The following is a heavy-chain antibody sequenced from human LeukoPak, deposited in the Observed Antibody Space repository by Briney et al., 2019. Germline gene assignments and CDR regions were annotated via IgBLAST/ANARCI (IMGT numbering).Heavy chain of an antibody. CDR3: AKLSSGGNSYFDH. J-gene: IGHJ4*02. Sequence: GGSLRLSCAASGFTFDDYGMSWVRQAPGKGLEWVSGINWNGGSTGYADSVKGRFTISRDNAKKSLYLQMNSLRADDTAVYYCAKLSSGGNSYFDHWGQGTLVTVSS. CDR2: INWNGGST. V-gene: IGHV3-20*04. CDR1: GFTFDDYG. D-gene: IGHD4-23*01.